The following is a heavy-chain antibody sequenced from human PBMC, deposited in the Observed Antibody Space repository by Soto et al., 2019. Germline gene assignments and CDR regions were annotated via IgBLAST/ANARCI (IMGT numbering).Heavy chain of an antibody. V-gene: IGHV1-18*01. J-gene: IGHJ4*02. CDR1: GYTFTSYG. CDR2: ISAYNGNT. Sequence: ASVKVSCKASGYTFTSYGISWVRQAPGQGLEWMGWISAYNGNTNYAQKLQGRVTMTTDTSTSTAYMELRSLRSDDTAVYYCARVGLSGSYSLYYLDYWGQGTLVTVSS. D-gene: IGHD1-26*01. CDR3: ARVGLSGSYSLYYLDY.